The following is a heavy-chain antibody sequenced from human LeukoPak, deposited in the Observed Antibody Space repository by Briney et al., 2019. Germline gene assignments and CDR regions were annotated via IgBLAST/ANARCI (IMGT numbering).Heavy chain of an antibody. CDR1: GFTFSSYS. CDR2: ISGSGGST. J-gene: IGHJ4*02. Sequence: GGSLRLSCAASGFTFSSYSMNWVRQAPGRGLEWVSAISGSGGSTYYADSVKGRFTISRDNSKNTLYLQMNSLRAEDTAVYYCAKDNLWFGELLTCFDYWGQGTLVTVSS. CDR3: AKDNLWFGELLTCFDY. V-gene: IGHV3-23*01. D-gene: IGHD3-10*01.